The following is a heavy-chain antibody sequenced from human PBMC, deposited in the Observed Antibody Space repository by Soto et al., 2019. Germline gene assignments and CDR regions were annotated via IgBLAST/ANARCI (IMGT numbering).Heavy chain of an antibody. V-gene: IGHV3-48*03. CDR3: ARGLGYYGSGSYYISPGY. J-gene: IGHJ4*02. D-gene: IGHD3-10*01. Sequence: GGSLRLSCAASGFTFSSYEMNWGRQAPGKGLEWVSYISSSGSTIYYADSVKGRFTISRDNAKNSLYLQMNSLRAEDTAVYYCARGLGYYGSGSYYISPGYWGQGTLVTVAS. CDR1: GFTFSSYE. CDR2: ISSSGSTI.